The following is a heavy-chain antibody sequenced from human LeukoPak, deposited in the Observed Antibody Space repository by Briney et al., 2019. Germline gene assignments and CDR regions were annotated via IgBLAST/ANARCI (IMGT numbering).Heavy chain of an antibody. Sequence: SETLSLTCTVSGGSISSGSYYWGWIRQPPGKAMEWIGSIYYSGSTYYNPSLKSRVTISLDTSKNQFSLKLSSVTAADTAVYYCARRNTAKGAFDIWGQGTMVTVSS. CDR3: ARRNTAKGAFDI. V-gene: IGHV4-39*01. J-gene: IGHJ3*02. D-gene: IGHD5-18*01. CDR1: GGSISSGSYY. CDR2: IYYSGST.